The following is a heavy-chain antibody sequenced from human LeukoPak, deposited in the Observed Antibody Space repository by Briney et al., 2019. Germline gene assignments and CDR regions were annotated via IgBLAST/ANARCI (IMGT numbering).Heavy chain of an antibody. V-gene: IGHV4-4*02. CDR1: GGFISNINW. D-gene: IGHD2-15*01. J-gene: IGHJ4*02. CDR3: AENGPWSLKY. Sequence: SGTLSLTCAVSGGFISNINWWSWVRQPPGRGLEWIGEVHQSGVTNYNPSLKSRVTISLDKSNNQFSLKLNSVTAADTAVYFCAENGPWSLKYWGQGTLVTASS. CDR2: VHQSGVT.